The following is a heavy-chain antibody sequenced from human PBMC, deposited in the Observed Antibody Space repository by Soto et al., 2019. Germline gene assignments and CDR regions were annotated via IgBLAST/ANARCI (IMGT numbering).Heavy chain of an antibody. V-gene: IGHV1-18*01. CDR1: GYTFTSYG. CDR3: ARSYYCISTSCYVGRDWFDP. Sequence: QVQLVQSGAEVKKPGASVKVSCKASGYTFTSYGISWVRQAPGQGLEWMGWISAYNGNTNYAQKLQGRVTMTTDTSTSTAYMELRSLRSDDTAVYYCARSYYCISTSCYVGRDWFDPWGQGTLVTVSS. CDR2: ISAYNGNT. J-gene: IGHJ5*02. D-gene: IGHD2-2*01.